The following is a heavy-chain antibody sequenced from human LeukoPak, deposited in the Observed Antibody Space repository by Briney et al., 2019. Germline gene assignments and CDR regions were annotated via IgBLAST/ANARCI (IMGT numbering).Heavy chain of an antibody. CDR3: ARVPRPIDY. J-gene: IGHJ4*02. V-gene: IGHV4-34*01. Sequence: SETLTLTRAVYGGSFSGYYWSWVRQPPGKGLEWIGEINHSGSTNYNPSLKSRVTISIDTSKNQFSLKLSSVTAADTAVYYCARVPRPIDYWGQGTLVTVSS. CDR1: GGSFSGYY. CDR2: INHSGST.